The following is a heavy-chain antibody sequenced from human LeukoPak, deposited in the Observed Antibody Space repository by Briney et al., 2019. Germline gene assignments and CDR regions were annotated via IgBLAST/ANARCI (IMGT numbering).Heavy chain of an antibody. V-gene: IGHV1-8*02. CDR2: MNPNSGNT. D-gene: IGHD1-20*01. Sequence: ASVKVSCKASGGTFSSYAISWVRQATGQGLEWMGWMNPNSGNTGYAQKFQGRVTMTRNTSISTAYMELSSLRSEDTAVYYCARSRITGNNWFDPWGQGTLVTVSS. CDR1: GGTFSSYA. CDR3: ARSRITGNNWFDP. J-gene: IGHJ5*02.